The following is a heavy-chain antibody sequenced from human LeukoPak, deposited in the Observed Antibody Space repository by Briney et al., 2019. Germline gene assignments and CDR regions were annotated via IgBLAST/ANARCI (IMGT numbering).Heavy chain of an antibody. CDR1: GYTFSSYG. CDR2: MNPNSGNT. D-gene: IGHD5-18*01. J-gene: IGHJ4*02. V-gene: IGHV1-8*03. CDR3: ARGDGLQLSEADY. Sequence: ASVKVSCKASGYTFSSYGINWVRQAIGQGLEWMGWMNPNSGNTGYAQKFQGRVTITRDTSINTAYMELRSLRSDDTAVYYCARGDGLQLSEADYWGQGTLVTVSS.